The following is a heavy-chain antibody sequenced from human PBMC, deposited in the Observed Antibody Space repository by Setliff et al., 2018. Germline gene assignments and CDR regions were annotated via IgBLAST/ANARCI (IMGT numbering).Heavy chain of an antibody. CDR3: ARAYYGSGSYYKEPTFDY. CDR1: GFTFNTYT. Sequence: GGSLRLSCAASGFTFNTYTMGWIRQAPGKGLEWVSTAPISGATFYTDSVKGRFTISRDNAKNSLYLQMNSLRAEDTAVYYCARAYYGSGSYYKEPTFDYWGQGTLVTVSS. J-gene: IGHJ4*02. D-gene: IGHD3-10*01. CDR2: APISGAT. V-gene: IGHV3-21*01.